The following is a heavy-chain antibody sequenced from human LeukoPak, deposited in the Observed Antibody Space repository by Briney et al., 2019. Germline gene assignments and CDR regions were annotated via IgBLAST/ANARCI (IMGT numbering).Heavy chain of an antibody. D-gene: IGHD2-2*01. J-gene: IGHJ2*01. CDR2: IYYSGST. V-gene: IGHV4-31*03. CDR3: ARDVVVPAAIAFWYFDL. CDR1: GGSISSGGYY. Sequence: SETLSLACTVSGGSISSGGYYWSWIRQHPGKGLEWIGYIYYSGSTYYNPSLKSRVTISVDTSKNQFSLKLSSVTAADTAVYYCARDVVVPAAIAFWYFDLWGRGTLVTVSS.